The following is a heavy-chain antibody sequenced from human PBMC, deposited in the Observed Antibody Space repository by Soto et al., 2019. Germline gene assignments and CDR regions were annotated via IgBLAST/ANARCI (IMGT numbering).Heavy chain of an antibody. D-gene: IGHD6-19*01. CDR2: ISYDGSNK. J-gene: IGHJ3*02. CDR1: GFTFSSYG. Sequence: GGSLRLSCAASGFTFSSYGMHWVRQAPGKGLEWVAVISYDGSNKYYADSVKGRFTISRDNSKNTLYLQMNSLRAEDTAVYYCANLYSSGWGNGRSFDIWGQGTMVTVSS. CDR3: ANLYSSGWGNGRSFDI. V-gene: IGHV3-30*18.